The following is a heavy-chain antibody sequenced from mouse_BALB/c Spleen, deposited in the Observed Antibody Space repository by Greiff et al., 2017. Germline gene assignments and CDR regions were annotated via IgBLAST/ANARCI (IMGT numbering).Heavy chain of an antibody. CDR3: TRDGGGYFDD. V-gene: IGHV1-5*01. Sequence: EVHLVESGTVLARPGASVKMSCKASGYTFTSYWMHWVKQRPGQGLEWIGAIYPGNSDTSYNQKFKGKAKLTAGTSTSTAYMELSSLTNEDSAVYYCTRDGGGYFDDWGQGTTLTVSS. J-gene: IGHJ2*01. CDR2: IYPGNSDT. CDR1: GYTFTSYW.